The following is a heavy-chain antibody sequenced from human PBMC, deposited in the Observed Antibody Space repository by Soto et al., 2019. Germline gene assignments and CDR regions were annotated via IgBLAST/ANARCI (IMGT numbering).Heavy chain of an antibody. CDR3: ARDPAYGDYGDNGHNWCDP. J-gene: IGHJ5*02. V-gene: IGHV4-4*07. CDR2: IYTSGST. D-gene: IGHD4-17*01. CDR1: GGSISSYY. Sequence: SETLSLTCTVSGGSISSYYWSWIRQPAGKGLEWIGRIYTSGSTNYNPSLKSRVTMSVDTSKNQVSLKLSSVTAADTAVYYCARDPAYGDYGDNGHNWCDPWGQGTLVTVSS.